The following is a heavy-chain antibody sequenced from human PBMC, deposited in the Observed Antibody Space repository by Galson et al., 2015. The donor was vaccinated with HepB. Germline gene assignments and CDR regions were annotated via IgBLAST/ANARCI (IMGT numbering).Heavy chain of an antibody. CDR2: INPDSGGT. Sequence: SVKVSCKASRYTFIDYHMHWVRQAPGQGLEWMGRINPDSGGTNYAQKFQGRVTMTRDTSISTAYMELSRLTSDDTAVFYCTTLGGGNYGWPYWGQGTLVTVSS. CDR3: TTLGGGNYGWPY. D-gene: IGHD1-26*01. V-gene: IGHV1-2*06. CDR1: RYTFIDYH. J-gene: IGHJ4*02.